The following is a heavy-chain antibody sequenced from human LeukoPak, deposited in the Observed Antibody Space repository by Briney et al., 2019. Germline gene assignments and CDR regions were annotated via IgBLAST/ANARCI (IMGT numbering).Heavy chain of an antibody. CDR3: ARDAQLRNDYGERYYYYYMDV. V-gene: IGHV3-7*03. Sequence: WGSLRLSCAASGFTFSSYWMSWVRQAPGKGLEWVANIKQDGSEKYYVDSVKGRFTISRDNAKNSLYLQMNSLRAEDTAVYYCARDAQLRNDYGERYYYYYMDVWGKGTTVTVSS. J-gene: IGHJ6*03. CDR1: GFTFSSYW. CDR2: IKQDGSEK. D-gene: IGHD4-17*01.